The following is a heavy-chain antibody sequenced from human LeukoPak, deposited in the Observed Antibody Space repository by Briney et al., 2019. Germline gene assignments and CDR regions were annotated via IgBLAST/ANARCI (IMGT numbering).Heavy chain of an antibody. V-gene: IGHV3-48*04. D-gene: IGHD6-19*01. J-gene: IGHJ5*02. CDR1: GFTFSSYS. CDR3: ASNNRSSGWCIWFDP. Sequence: GGSLRLSCAASGFTFSSYSMNWVRQAPGKGLEWVSYISSSGSTIYYADSVKGRFTVSRDNAKNSLYLQMNSLRAEDTAVYYCASNNRSSGWCIWFDPWGQGTLVTVSS. CDR2: ISSSGSTI.